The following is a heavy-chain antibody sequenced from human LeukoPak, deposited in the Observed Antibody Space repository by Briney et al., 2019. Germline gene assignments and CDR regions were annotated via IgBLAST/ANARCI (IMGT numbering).Heavy chain of an antibody. V-gene: IGHV1-3*03. CDR3: ARGRGPPNTNRDFYYYYYMDV. CDR1: GCTFTNYA. D-gene: IGHD3-10*01. CDR2: INAAKGHT. Sequence: ASVKVSCKASGCTFTNYAIHWVRQAPGQRFEWMGWINAAKGHTKYSPAFQGRITITKDTSATTAYMALSSLRSENMALYYCARGRGPPNTNRDFYYYYYMDVWGTGTTVTVSS. J-gene: IGHJ6*03.